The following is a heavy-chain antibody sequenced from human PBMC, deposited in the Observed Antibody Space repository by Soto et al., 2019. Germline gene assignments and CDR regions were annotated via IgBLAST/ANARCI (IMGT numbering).Heavy chain of an antibody. Sequence: EVQLVESGGGLVKPGGSLRLSCAASGFTFSSYSMNWVRQAPGKGLEWVSSISSSSSYIYYADSVKGRFTISRDKAKNSLYLQMNSLRAEDTAVYYCARDSGVYNWFDPWGQGTLVTVSS. CDR1: GFTFSSYS. CDR3: ARDSGVYNWFDP. J-gene: IGHJ5*02. V-gene: IGHV3-21*01. D-gene: IGHD3-3*01. CDR2: ISSSSSYI.